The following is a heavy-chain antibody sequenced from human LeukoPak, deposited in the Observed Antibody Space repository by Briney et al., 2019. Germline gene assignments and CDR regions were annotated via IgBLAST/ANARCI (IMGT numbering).Heavy chain of an antibody. CDR2: ISYDGSNK. Sequence: GGSLRLSCAASGFTFSSYGMHWVRQAPGKGLEWMAVISYDGSNKYYADSVKGRFTISRDNSKNTLYLQMNSLRAEDTAVYYCAKGVTPVISLQFFDYWGQGTLITVSP. V-gene: IGHV3-30*18. D-gene: IGHD4-17*01. J-gene: IGHJ4*02. CDR3: AKGVTPVISLQFFDY. CDR1: GFTFSSYG.